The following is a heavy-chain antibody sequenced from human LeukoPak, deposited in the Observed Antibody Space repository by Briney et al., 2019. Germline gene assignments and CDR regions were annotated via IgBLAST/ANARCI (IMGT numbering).Heavy chain of an antibody. D-gene: IGHD6-6*01. V-gene: IGHV4-38-2*01. CDR3: ARLRKQLAHFDV. Sequence: SETLSLTCAVSGYSISSGYYWGWIRQPPGKGLEWIGSIYHSGSTYYNQYLKSRVTISVDTSKNQSSLKLSSVTAADTAVYYCARLRKQLAHFDVWRQGTLVAVSS. CDR1: GYSISSGYY. J-gene: IGHJ4*02. CDR2: IYHSGST.